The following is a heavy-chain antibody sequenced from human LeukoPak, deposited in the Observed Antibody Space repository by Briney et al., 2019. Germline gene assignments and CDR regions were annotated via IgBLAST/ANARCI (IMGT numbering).Heavy chain of an antibody. D-gene: IGHD5-24*01. CDR3: ARSTDGYKFDY. CDR1: GGSISSYY. Sequence: SETLSLTCTVSGGSISSYYWSWIRQPPGKGLEWITYIYYSGSTTYNPSLKSRVTISVDTSKNQFSLKLSSVTAADTAVYYCARSTDGYKFDYWGQGTLVTVSS. V-gene: IGHV4-59*01. CDR2: IYYSGST. J-gene: IGHJ4*02.